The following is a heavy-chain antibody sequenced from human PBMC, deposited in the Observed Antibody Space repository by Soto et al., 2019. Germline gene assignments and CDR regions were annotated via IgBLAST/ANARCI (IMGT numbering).Heavy chain of an antibody. J-gene: IGHJ4*02. CDR3: ARGLRYFDWLFPNDY. CDR2: ISGSGGTT. CDR1: GFTFSSYA. D-gene: IGHD3-9*01. Sequence: GWSLRLSCAASGFTFSSYAMSWVRQAPGKGLEWVSAISGSGGTTYYADSVKGRFTISRDNAKNSLYLQMNSLRAEDTAVYYCARGLRYFDWLFPNDYWGQGTLVTVSS. V-gene: IGHV3-23*01.